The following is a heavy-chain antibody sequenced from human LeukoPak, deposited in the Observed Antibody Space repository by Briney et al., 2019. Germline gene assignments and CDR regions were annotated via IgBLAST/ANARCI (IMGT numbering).Heavy chain of an antibody. Sequence: PSETLSLTCTVSGGSISSSSYYWGWIRQPPGKGLEWIGSIYYSGSTYYNPSLKSRVTISVDTSKNQFSLKLSSVTAVDTAVYYCARYYYGSGSYQPFDYWGQGTLVTVSS. D-gene: IGHD3-10*01. J-gene: IGHJ4*02. V-gene: IGHV4-39*01. CDR2: IYYSGST. CDR1: GGSISSSSYY. CDR3: ARYYYGSGSYQPFDY.